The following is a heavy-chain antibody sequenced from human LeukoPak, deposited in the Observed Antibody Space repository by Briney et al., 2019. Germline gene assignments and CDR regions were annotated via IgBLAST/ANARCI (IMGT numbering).Heavy chain of an antibody. J-gene: IGHJ4*02. CDR3: ASSSGSYAHPH. CDR2: IYHSGST. D-gene: IGHD1-26*01. CDR1: GYSISSGYY. V-gene: IGHV4-38-2*02. Sequence: PSETLSLTCTVSGYSISSGYYWGWIRQPPGKGLEWIGSIYHSGSTYYNPSLKSRVTISVDTSKNQFSLKLSSVTAADTAVYYCASSSGSYAHPHWGQGTLVTVSS.